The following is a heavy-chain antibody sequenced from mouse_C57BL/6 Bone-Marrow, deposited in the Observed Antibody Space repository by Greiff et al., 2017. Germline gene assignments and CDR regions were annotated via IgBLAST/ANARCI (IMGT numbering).Heavy chain of an antibody. V-gene: IGHV1-22*01. D-gene: IGHD2-1*01. CDR2: INPNNGGT. CDR1: GYTFTDYN. J-gene: IGHJ4*01. Sequence: VQLKESGPELVKPGASVKMSCKASGYTFTDYNMHWVKLSHGKSLEWIGYINPNNGGTSYNQKFKGKATLTVNKSSSTAYMELRSLTSEDSAVYYCAYWRAMDYWGQGTSVTVSS. CDR3: AYWRAMDY.